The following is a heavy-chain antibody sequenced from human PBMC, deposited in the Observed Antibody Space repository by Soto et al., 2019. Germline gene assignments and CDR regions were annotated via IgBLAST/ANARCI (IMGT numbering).Heavy chain of an antibody. Sequence: QVHLQASVPGLVKPSETLSLICGVSGASISSVNWWSWVRQSPGKGLEWICEIYHSGSTNYNPSLKSRVTMSVHKTKNQFSLQLTSVTAADTAVYYCATVSGFCTISPYDAWGQGILVTVSS. J-gene: IGHJ5*02. CDR2: IYHSGST. V-gene: IGHV4-4*02. CDR1: GASISSVNW. D-gene: IGHD2-8*01. CDR3: ATVSGFCTISPYDA.